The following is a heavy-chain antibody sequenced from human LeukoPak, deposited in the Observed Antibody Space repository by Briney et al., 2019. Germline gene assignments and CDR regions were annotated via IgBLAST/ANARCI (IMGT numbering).Heavy chain of an antibody. D-gene: IGHD4-23*01. CDR2: ISHSGGT. CDR1: GGSFSAYY. J-gene: IGHJ6*03. Sequence: TTSETLSLTCAVYGGSFSAYYWRWSWLRQPPGKGLEWFGVISHSGGTNSNPSLKSRVTISIDTSKTQCSLKLTSVTAADTAVYYCARGRAVDHTFPKYDYMDFWAKGTTVTVSS. CDR3: ARGRAVDHTFPKYDYMDF. V-gene: IGHV4-34*01.